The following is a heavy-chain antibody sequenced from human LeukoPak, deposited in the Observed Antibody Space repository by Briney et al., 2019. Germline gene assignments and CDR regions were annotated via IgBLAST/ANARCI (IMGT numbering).Heavy chain of an antibody. CDR2: ISYDGSNK. Sequence: GRSLRLSCAASGFTFSSYAMHWVRQAPGKGLEWVAVISYDGSNKYYADSVKGRFTISRDNSKNTLCLQMNSLRAEDTAVYYCARDRRELELLYYYYYMDVWGKGTTVTVSS. V-gene: IGHV3-30*01. CDR3: ARDRRELELLYYYYYMDV. J-gene: IGHJ6*03. CDR1: GFTFSSYA. D-gene: IGHD1-7*01.